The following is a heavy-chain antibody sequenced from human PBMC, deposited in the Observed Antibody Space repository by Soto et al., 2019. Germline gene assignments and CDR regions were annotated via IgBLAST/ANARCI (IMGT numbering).Heavy chain of an antibody. Sequence: SETLSLTCTVSGGSISSGGYYWSWIRQHPGKGLEWIGYIYYSGSTYYNPSLKSRVTISVDTSKNQLSLKLSSVTAADTAVYYCARDGGGYSYGNFDYWGQGTLVTVSS. CDR2: IYYSGST. J-gene: IGHJ4*02. V-gene: IGHV4-31*03. D-gene: IGHD5-18*01. CDR1: GGSISSGGYY. CDR3: ARDGGGYSYGNFDY.